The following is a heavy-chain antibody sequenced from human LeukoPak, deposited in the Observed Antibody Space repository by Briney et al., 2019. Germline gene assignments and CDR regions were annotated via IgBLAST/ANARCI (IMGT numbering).Heavy chain of an antibody. CDR3: ARRGYDYGGWFDP. Sequence: PGGSLRLSCAASGFTFSSYEMNWVRQAPGKGLEWVSYISSSGSTIYYADSVKGRFTISRDNAKNSLYLQMNSLRAEDTAVYYCARRGYDYGGWFDPWGQGTLVTVSS. CDR1: GFTFSSYE. CDR2: ISSSGSTI. D-gene: IGHD5-12*01. V-gene: IGHV3-48*03. J-gene: IGHJ5*02.